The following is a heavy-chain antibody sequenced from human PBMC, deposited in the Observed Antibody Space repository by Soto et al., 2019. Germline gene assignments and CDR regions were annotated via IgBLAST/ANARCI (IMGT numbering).Heavy chain of an antibody. J-gene: IGHJ6*02. D-gene: IGHD1-7*01. Sequence: GEPLNISCKGSRHSFTNHWIDWLSQNPWEGLEWVGIIYPGDSDTKYSPSFQGQVTFSADKSIITAYLQWSSLKASDSAMYYCARRGGIGTTKYDFVQMEVWGQASTVIVAS. V-gene: IGHV5-51*01. CDR2: IYPGDSDT. CDR1: RHSFTNHW. CDR3: ARRGGIGTTKYDFVQMEV.